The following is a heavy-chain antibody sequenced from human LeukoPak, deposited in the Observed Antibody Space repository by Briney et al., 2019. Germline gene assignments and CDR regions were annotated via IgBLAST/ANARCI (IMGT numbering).Heavy chain of an antibody. Sequence: PGGSLRLSCAASGFIFSDYYMTWIRQAPGKGLEWVSYISNSGNTIYYAASVKGRFTISRDNAKNSLYLQMDSLRAEDTALYYCARGWDCSSTSCSFDYWGQGTLVTVSS. CDR2: ISNSGNTI. CDR3: ARGWDCSSTSCSFDY. J-gene: IGHJ4*02. V-gene: IGHV3-11*01. CDR1: GFIFSDYY. D-gene: IGHD2-2*01.